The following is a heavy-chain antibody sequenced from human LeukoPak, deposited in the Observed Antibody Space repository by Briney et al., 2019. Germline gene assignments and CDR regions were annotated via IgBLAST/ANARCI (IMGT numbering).Heavy chain of an antibody. J-gene: IGHJ5*02. CDR3: ARALYTSSISGFDP. V-gene: IGHV3-7*04. D-gene: IGHD6-13*01. CDR2: IKEDGSEK. CDR1: GFTFSSYG. Sequence: GGSLRLSCAASGFTFSSYGMHWVRQAPGKGLEWVANIKEDGSEKYYVDSVKGRFTISRDNSKNSLYLQMNSLRAEDTAVYYCARALYTSSISGFDPWGQGTLVTVSS.